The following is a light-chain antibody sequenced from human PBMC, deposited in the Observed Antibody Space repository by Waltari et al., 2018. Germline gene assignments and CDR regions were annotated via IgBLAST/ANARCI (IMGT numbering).Light chain of an antibody. V-gene: IGLV2-23*02. Sequence: QSALTQPASVSGSPGKPITISCTGTNNDIGSYNLVSWYQQHPGKAPKVIIFEVNKRPSGVSNRFSGSKSGNTASLTVSGLHPEDEADYYCCSYAGTPRVVFGGGTKLTVL. CDR3: CSYAGTPRVV. CDR2: EVN. J-gene: IGLJ2*01. CDR1: NNDIGSYNL.